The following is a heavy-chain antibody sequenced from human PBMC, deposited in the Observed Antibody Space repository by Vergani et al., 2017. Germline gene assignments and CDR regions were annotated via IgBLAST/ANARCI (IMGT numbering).Heavy chain of an antibody. CDR1: GGSISSYY. J-gene: IGHJ6*03. CDR3: ARVPLTGMSDYYYYYMDV. V-gene: IGHV4-59*01. D-gene: IGHD1-20*01. CDR2: IYYSGST. Sequence: QVQLQESGPGLVKPSETLSLTCTVSGGSISSYYWSWIRQPPGKGLEWIGYIYYSGSTNYNHSLKSRVPISVDTSKNQFSLKLSSVTAADTAVYYCARVPLTGMSDYYYYYMDVWGKGTTVTVSS.